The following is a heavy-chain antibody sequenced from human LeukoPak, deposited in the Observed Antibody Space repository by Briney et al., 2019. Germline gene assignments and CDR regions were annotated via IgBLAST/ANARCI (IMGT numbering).Heavy chain of an antibody. Sequence: GGSLRLSCAASGFTFSGSAMHWVRQASGKGLEWVGRIRSKANSYATAYAASVKGRFTISRDGSKNTAYLQMNSLKTEDTAVYYCTRQTLTGYPDYWGQGTLVTVSS. CDR2: IRSKANSYAT. D-gene: IGHD3-9*01. V-gene: IGHV3-73*01. J-gene: IGHJ4*02. CDR1: GFTFSGSA. CDR3: TRQTLTGYPDY.